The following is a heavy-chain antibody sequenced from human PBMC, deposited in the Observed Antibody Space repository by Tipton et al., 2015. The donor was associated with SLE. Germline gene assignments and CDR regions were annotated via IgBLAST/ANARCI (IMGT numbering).Heavy chain of an antibody. Sequence: TLPLTCAVYGGSISSSSYYWGWIRQPPGKGLEWIGSIYYSGSTNYNPSLKSRVTISVDTSKNQFSLRLSSVTAADTAVYYCARVSGGLLWFGEFLDWGQGTLVTVSS. V-gene: IGHV4-39*07. CDR1: GGSISSSSYY. CDR3: ARVSGGLLWFGEFLD. CDR2: IYYSGST. D-gene: IGHD3-10*01. J-gene: IGHJ4*02.